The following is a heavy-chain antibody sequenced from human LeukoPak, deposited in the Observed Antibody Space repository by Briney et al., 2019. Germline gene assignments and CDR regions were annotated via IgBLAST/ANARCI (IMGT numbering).Heavy chain of an antibody. D-gene: IGHD1-26*01. Sequence: SVKVSCKASGCPFSSYAISWVRQAPGQGLEWRGGIIPNFGTADYAQKFQGRVTITTDEPTSTAYIELSSLRSEDTAVYYCARGLVGAADYWGQGTLVTVSS. V-gene: IGHV1-69*05. CDR3: ARGLVGAADY. CDR1: GCPFSSYA. CDR2: IIPNFGTA. J-gene: IGHJ4*02.